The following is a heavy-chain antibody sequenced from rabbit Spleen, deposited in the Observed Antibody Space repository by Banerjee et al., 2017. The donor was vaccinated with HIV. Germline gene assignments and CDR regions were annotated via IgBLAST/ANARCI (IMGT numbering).Heavy chain of an antibody. J-gene: IGHJ4*01. CDR3: VRDDSSSGGWQFDL. D-gene: IGHD4-1*01. V-gene: IGHV1S45*01. Sequence: QEQLVESGGGLVQPEGSLTLTCKASGFSFSDRDVMCWVRQAPGKGLEWIACINAATAKPVYATWAKGRFTISRTSTTVDLKMNSLTAADTATYFCVRDDSSSGGWQFDLWGPGTLVTVS. CDR1: GFSFSDRDV. CDR2: INAATAKP.